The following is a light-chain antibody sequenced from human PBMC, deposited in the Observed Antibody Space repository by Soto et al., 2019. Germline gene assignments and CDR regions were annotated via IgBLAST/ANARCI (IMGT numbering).Light chain of an antibody. CDR1: QSVSSN. CDR2: GAS. J-gene: IGKJ1*01. Sequence: EIVMTQSPATLSVSPGERATLSCRASQSVSSNLAWYQQKPGQAPRLLIYGASTRATGIPARFSGSGSGTEFTLTISSLQSEDFEVYYCQQNTTWPWTFGQGTKVEIK. CDR3: QQNTTWPWT. V-gene: IGKV3-15*01.